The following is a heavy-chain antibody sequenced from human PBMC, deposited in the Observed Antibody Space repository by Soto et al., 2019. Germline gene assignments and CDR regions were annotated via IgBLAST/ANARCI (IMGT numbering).Heavy chain of an antibody. Sequence: SGPTLVNPTETLTLTCTVSGFSLTNARMGVSWIRQPPGKALEWLAHISSNDEKSYRITLMTRLTISKDTSKSQVVLTVTNVDPEETATYYCERKTQGGDYSSGYFDNWGQGTPVTVSS. V-gene: IGHV2-26*01. CDR3: ERKTQGGDYSSGYFDN. D-gene: IGHD3-22*01. J-gene: IGHJ4*02. CDR1: GFSLTNARMG. CDR2: ISSNDEK.